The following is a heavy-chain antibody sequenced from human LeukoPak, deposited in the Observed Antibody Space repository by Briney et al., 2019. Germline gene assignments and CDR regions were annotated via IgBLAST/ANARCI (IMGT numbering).Heavy chain of an antibody. Sequence: SETLSLTCTDSGGSISSSSYYWGWIRQPPGKGLEWIGSIYYSGSTYYNPSLKSRVTISVDTSKNQFSLKLSSVTAADSAVYYCARHRAVSVVGNFYFDYWGQGILVTVSS. CDR1: GGSISSSSYY. D-gene: IGHD1-26*01. CDR3: ARHRAVSVVGNFYFDY. V-gene: IGHV4-39*01. CDR2: IYYSGST. J-gene: IGHJ4*02.